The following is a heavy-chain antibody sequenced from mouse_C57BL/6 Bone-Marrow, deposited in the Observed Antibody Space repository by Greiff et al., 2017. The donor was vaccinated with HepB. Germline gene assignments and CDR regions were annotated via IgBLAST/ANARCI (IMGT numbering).Heavy chain of an antibody. CDR3: TSDSSTTVVALYGNDNYYDMGD. CDR2: IDPGTGGT. J-gene: IGHJ4*01. Sequence: QVQLQQSGAELVRPGASVTLSCKASGYTFTDYEMHWVKQTPVHGLEWIGAIDPGTGGTAYNQKFKGKAILTADKSSSTAYMELSSLTSEYSAVYYRTSDSSTTVVALYGNDNYYDMGDWGQGTTVTV. V-gene: IGHV1-15*01. D-gene: IGHD1-1*01. CDR1: GYTFTDYE.